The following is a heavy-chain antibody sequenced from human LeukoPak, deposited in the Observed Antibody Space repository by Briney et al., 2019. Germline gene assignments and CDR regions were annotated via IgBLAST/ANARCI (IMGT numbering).Heavy chain of an antibody. CDR1: GFPFSYYS. V-gene: IGHV3-30*09. Sequence: PGGSLRLACAASGFPFSYYSMHWVRQAPGKGLEWVAVISYDEDNKYYADSVKGRFAISRDNSKDTLCLQMNSLRAGDTAVYYCARSPTRSLRVGEFDFWGQGTLVTVSS. CDR3: ARSPTRSLRVGEFDF. CDR2: ISYDEDNK. D-gene: IGHD1-26*01. J-gene: IGHJ4*02.